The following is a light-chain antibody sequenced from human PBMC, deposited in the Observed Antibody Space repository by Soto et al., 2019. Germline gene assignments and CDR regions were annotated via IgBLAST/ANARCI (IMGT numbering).Light chain of an antibody. CDR1: QSVSSY. J-gene: IGKJ3*01. CDR2: DAS. Sequence: EIVLTQSPATLSLSPGERATLSCRASQSVSSYLAWYQQKPGQAPRLLIYDASNWATGIPARFSGSGSGTDFTLNISSLEPEDFAVYYCQQRSNWPPRFTFGPGTKVDIK. V-gene: IGKV3-11*01. CDR3: QQRSNWPPRFT.